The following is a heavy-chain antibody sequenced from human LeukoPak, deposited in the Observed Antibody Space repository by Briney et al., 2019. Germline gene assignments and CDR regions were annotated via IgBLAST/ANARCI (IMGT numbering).Heavy chain of an antibody. D-gene: IGHD3-22*01. CDR2: ISAYNGNT. CDR1: GYTFTSYG. V-gene: IGHV1-18*01. J-gene: IGHJ4*02. Sequence: ASVKVSCKASGYTFTSYGISWVRQAPGQGLEWMGWISAYNGNTNYAQKLQGRVTMTTDTSTSTAYMELRSLRSDDTAVYYCARSMGPYYYDSSGYYYGSDYWGQGTLVTVSS. CDR3: ARSMGPYYYDSSGYYYGSDY.